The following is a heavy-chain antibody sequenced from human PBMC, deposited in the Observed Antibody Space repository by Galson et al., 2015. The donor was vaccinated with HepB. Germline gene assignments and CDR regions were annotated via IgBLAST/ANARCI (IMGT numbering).Heavy chain of an antibody. Sequence: SLRLSCAASGFTLSDNYMSWIRQAPGKGLEWVSYISISSSYTNYADSVKGRFAISRDNAKNSLYLQMNSLRVDDTGVYYCARDPKYGGNPGRGINWFDPWGQGTLVTVSS. D-gene: IGHD4/OR15-4a*01. CDR3: ARDPKYGGNPGRGINWFDP. V-gene: IGHV3-11*06. CDR1: GFTLSDNY. CDR2: ISISSSYT. J-gene: IGHJ5*02.